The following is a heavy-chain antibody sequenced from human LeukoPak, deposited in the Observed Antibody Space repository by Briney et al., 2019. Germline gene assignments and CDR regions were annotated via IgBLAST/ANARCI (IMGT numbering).Heavy chain of an antibody. J-gene: IGHJ4*02. CDR3: ARVPPSAHQLFISDY. V-gene: IGHV1-18*04. CDR2: ISANNGET. D-gene: IGHD2-2*01. CDR1: GYTFTNYG. Sequence: ASVMVSCKASGYTFTNYGISWVRQAPGQGREWMSWISANNGETRYAQNFQGRVTMTTDTSTTTAYMELRSLRTDDTAVYYCARVPPSAHQLFISDYWGQGTQVTVSS.